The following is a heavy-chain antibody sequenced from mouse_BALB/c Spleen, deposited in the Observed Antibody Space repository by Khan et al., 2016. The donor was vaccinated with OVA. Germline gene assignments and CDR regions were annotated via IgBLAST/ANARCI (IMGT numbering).Heavy chain of an antibody. J-gene: IGHJ3*01. CDR1: GYTFSSYY. Sequence: QVQLQQSGAELVKPGASVKLSCKASGYTFSSYYMYWVKQRPGQGLEWIGEINPNNGGTNFNEKFKSKATLTVDKSSSTAYMQLSSLTSEDSAVYYCRRSGYGSFAYWGQGTLVTVSA. V-gene: IGHV1S81*02. CDR2: INPNNGGT. CDR3: RRSGYGSFAY. D-gene: IGHD2-2*01.